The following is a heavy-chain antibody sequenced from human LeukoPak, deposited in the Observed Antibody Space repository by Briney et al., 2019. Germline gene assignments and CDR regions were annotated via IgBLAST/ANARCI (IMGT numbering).Heavy chain of an antibody. D-gene: IGHD5-18*01. CDR1: GGSISRCY. CDR2: IYTSGST. J-gene: IGHJ4*02. CDR3: ARVRVGTAMVGGYFDY. V-gene: IGHV4-4*07. Sequence: PSATLSPTRTVAGGSISRCYWSWIRQPAVNGLDWIGRIYTSGSTNYNPSLKSRVTMSVDTSKNQFSLKLSSVTAADTAVYYCARVRVGTAMVGGYFDYWGQGTLVTVSS.